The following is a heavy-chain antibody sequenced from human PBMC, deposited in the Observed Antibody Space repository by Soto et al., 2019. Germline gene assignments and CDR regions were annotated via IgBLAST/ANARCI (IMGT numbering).Heavy chain of an antibody. CDR1: GYTFTSYD. J-gene: IGHJ6*02. CDR2: MNPNSGNI. Sequence: QVQLVQSGAEVKKPGASVKVSCKASGYTFTSYDINWVRQATGQGLEWMGWMNPNSGNIGYAQKFQGRVTMTRNTSISTAYMELSSLRSEDRAVYYCARERAVVITTMGREDYYYYGMDVWGQGTTVTVSS. V-gene: IGHV1-8*01. CDR3: ARERAVVITTMGREDYYYYGMDV. D-gene: IGHD3-22*01.